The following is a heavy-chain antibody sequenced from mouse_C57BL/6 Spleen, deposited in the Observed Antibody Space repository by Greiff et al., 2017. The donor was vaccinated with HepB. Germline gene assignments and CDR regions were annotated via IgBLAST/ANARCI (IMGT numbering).Heavy chain of an antibody. V-gene: IGHV6-3*01. J-gene: IGHJ2*01. CDR1: GFTFSNHW. CDR3: TDPTGFFDY. CDR2: IRLKSDSYAT. Sequence: EVQGVESGGGLVQPGGSMKFSCVASGFTFSNHWMNWVRQSPEKGLEWIAQIRLKSDSYATRYAESVKGRFTISREDSKSSVYLQMNNLRADDTGVYYCTDPTGFFDYWGRGTTLIVSS. D-gene: IGHD4-1*02.